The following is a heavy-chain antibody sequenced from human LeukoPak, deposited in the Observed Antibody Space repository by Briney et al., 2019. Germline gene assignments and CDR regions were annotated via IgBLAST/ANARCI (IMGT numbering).Heavy chain of an antibody. D-gene: IGHD3-22*01. V-gene: IGHV1-8*01. CDR2: MNPNSGVT. J-gene: IGHJ4*02. Sequence: ASVKVSCKASGYTLTNYEINWVRQATGQGLEWMGWMNPNSGVTAYAQKFQGRITMTRSTSISTAYMELSSLRSEDTAVYYCARGLGTYDSSDLTWPMISFWGQGTLVTVSS. CDR3: ARGLGTYDSSDLTWPMISF. CDR1: GYTLTNYE.